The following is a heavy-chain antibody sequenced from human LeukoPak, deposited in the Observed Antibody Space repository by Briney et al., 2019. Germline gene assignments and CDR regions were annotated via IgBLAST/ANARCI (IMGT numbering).Heavy chain of an antibody. CDR2: NNHSGST. CDR3: ARDGGYGDY. J-gene: IGHJ4*02. D-gene: IGHD5-12*01. CDR1: GGSFSGYY. Sequence: SETLSLTCAVYGGSFSGYYWSWIRQPPGKGLEWIGENNHSGSTNYNPSLKSRVTISVDTSRNQFSLKLSSVTAADTAVYYCARDGGYGDYWGQGTLVTVSS. V-gene: IGHV4-34*01.